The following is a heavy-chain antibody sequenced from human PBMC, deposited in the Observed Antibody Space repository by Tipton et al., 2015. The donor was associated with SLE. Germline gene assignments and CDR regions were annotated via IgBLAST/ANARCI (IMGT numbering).Heavy chain of an antibody. J-gene: IGHJ3*02. D-gene: IGHD3-10*01. CDR3: ARGGGPHAFDI. CDR1: GGSFSGYY. Sequence: LRLSCAVYGGSFSGYYWSWIRQSPGKGLEWIGEIIHSGSTNYNPSLKSRVTISVDTYKNQFSLKLSSVTAADTAVYYCARGGGPHAFDIWGQGTMVTVSS. CDR2: IIHSGST. V-gene: IGHV4-34*12.